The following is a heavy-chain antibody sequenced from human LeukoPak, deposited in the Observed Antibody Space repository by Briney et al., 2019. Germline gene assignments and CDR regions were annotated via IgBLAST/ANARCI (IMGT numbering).Heavy chain of an antibody. CDR3: ARGPGTYGADGSGYYFDF. J-gene: IGHJ4*02. V-gene: IGHV4-39*01. Sequence: PSETLSLTCTVSGGSVNRWCDYGAWIRQPPGKGLEWIGSIYYSGSSLYNPSLKSRVSISTDTSKNQFSLKLTSVTAADTAVYYCARGPGTYGADGSGYYFDFWGQGTLVSVSS. D-gene: IGHD3-3*01. CDR1: GGSVNRWCDY. CDR2: IYYSGSS.